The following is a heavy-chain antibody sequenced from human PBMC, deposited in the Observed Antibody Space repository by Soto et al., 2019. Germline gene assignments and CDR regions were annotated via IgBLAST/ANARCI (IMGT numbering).Heavy chain of an antibody. D-gene: IGHD3-22*01. J-gene: IGHJ6*02. CDR3: ARSDYYDSSGPINYYYYYGMDV. V-gene: IGHV3-48*02. CDR2: ISSSSSTI. Sequence: GGSLRLSCAASGFTFSSYSMNWVRQAPGKGLEWVSYISSSSSTIYYADSVKGRFTISRDNAKNSLYLQMNSLRDEDTAVYYCARSDYYDSSGPINYYYYYGMDVWGQGTTVTVSS. CDR1: GFTFSSYS.